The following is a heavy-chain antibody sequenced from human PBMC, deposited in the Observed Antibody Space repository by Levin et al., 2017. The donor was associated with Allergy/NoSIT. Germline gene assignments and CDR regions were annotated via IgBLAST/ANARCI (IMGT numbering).Heavy chain of an antibody. V-gene: IGHV3-21*01. CDR1: GFNFSPYS. J-gene: IGHJ4*02. CDR3: VRVSWTGSSGTYLGSFDY. Sequence: SGGSLRLSCAASGFNFSPYSMNWVRQAPGKGLEWVSSISRTSPYIYYADSVRGRFTISRDNAQNSLSLQMNSLRAEDTAVYYCVRVSWTGSSGTYLGSFDYWGQGTLVTVSS. D-gene: IGHD3-10*01. CDR2: ISRTSPYI.